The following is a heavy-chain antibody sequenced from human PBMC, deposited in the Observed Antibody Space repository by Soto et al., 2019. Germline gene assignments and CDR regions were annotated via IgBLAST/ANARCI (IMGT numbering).Heavy chain of an antibody. CDR3: ARDHCIVVVPAASLHYYYGMCL. CDR2: ISSSSSYI. V-gene: IGHV3-21*01. J-gene: IGHJ6*02. CDR1: GFTFSSYS. Sequence: EVQLVESGGGLVKPGGSLRLSCAASGFTFSSYSMNWVRQAPGKGLEWVSSISSSSSYIYYADSVKGRITISRDNVKNSLYLQMNRLSADDSAVYYCARDHCIVVVPAASLHYYYGMCLSGPGTTVTFSS. D-gene: IGHD2-2*01.